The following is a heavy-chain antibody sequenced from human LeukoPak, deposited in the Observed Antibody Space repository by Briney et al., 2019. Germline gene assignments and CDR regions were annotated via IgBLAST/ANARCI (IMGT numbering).Heavy chain of an antibody. J-gene: IGHJ6*02. Sequence: ASVKLSCKASGYTFTSYDINWVRQATGQGLEWMGWMSPNGGNADYAQKFQGRVSMTRDTSMSTAYMELSSLRSEDTAVYYCARGVNAGVDVWGQGTTVTVSS. CDR3: ARGVNAGVDV. CDR2: MSPNGGNA. CDR1: GYTFTSYD. V-gene: IGHV1-8*01.